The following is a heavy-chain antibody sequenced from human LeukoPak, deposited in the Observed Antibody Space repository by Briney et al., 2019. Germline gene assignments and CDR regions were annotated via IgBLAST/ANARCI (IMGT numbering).Heavy chain of an antibody. CDR2: ISSSSSTI. J-gene: IGHJ4*02. V-gene: IGHV3-48*01. D-gene: IGHD2/OR15-2a*01. CDR3: ANGGSMAHEKIHN. CDR1: GFTFSSYA. Sequence: GGSLRLSCAASGFTFSSYAMSWVRQAPGKGLEWVSYISSSSSTIYYADSVKGRFTISRDNAKNSLYLQMNSLRAEDTAVYHCANGGSMAHEKIHNWGQGTLVTVSS.